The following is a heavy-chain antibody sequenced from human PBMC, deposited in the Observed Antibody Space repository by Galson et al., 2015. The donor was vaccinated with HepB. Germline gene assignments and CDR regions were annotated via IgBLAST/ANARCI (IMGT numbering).Heavy chain of an antibody. CDR2: IIPIFGTA. D-gene: IGHD3-10*01. CDR1: GGTFSSYA. J-gene: IGHJ4*02. V-gene: IGHV1-69*13. CDR3: AYQEKETMVRGVSDH. Sequence: SVKVSCKASGGTFSSYAISWVRQAPGQGLEWMGGIIPIFGTANYAQKFQGRVTITADESTSTAYMELSSLRSEDTAVYYCAYQEKETMVRGVSDHWGQGTLVTVSS.